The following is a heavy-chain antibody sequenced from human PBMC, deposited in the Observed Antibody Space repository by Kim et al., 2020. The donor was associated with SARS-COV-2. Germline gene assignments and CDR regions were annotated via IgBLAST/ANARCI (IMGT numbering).Heavy chain of an antibody. CDR3: ASLLETAMVTGFDI. V-gene: IGHV4-4*02. D-gene: IGHD5-18*01. Sequence: NPSLKSRVTISVDKSKNQFSLKLSSVTAADTAVYYCASLLETAMVTGFDIWGQGTMVTVSS. J-gene: IGHJ3*02.